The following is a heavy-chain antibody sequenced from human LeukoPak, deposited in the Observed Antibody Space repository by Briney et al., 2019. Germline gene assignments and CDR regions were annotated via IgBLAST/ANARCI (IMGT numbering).Heavy chain of an antibody. CDR1: GGSISSGDYY. Sequence: SQTLSLTCTVSGGSISSGDYYWTWIRQPPGKGLERIGYIYYSGSTYYNPSLKSRIITSIDTSKNQFSLQLSSVTAADTAVYYCARGLGGWFDPWGQGALVTVSS. CDR2: IYYSGST. J-gene: IGHJ5*02. CDR3: ARGLGGWFDP. V-gene: IGHV4-30-4*01. D-gene: IGHD3/OR15-3a*01.